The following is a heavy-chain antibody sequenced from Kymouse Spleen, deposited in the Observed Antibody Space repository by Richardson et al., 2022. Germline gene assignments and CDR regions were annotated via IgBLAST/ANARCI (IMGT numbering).Heavy chain of an antibody. V-gene: IGHV4-4*02. CDR2: IYHSGST. J-gene: IGHJ3*02. D-gene: IGHD3-10*01. Sequence: QVQLQESGPGLVKPSGTLSLTCAVSGGSISSSNWWSWVRQPPGKGLEWIGEIYHSGSTNYNPSLKSRVTISVDKSKNQFSLKLSSVTAADTAVYYCADVLLWFGELFPWCF*YLGPRDNGHRLF. CDR1: GGSISSSNW. CDR3: ADVLLWFGELFPWCF*Y.